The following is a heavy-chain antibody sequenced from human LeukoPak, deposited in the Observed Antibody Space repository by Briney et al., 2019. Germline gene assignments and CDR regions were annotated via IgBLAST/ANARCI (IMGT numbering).Heavy chain of an antibody. CDR3: ARGRGGYYGSGHWFDP. D-gene: IGHD3-10*01. J-gene: IGHJ5*02. V-gene: IGHV4-34*01. CDR2: INHSGST. CDR1: GGSFSSYY. Sequence: PSETLSLTCAVYGGSFSSYYWSWIRQPSGKGLEWIGEINHSGSTNYNPSLKSRVTISVDTSKNQFSLKLSSVTAADTAVYYCARGRGGYYGSGHWFDPWGQGTLVTVSS.